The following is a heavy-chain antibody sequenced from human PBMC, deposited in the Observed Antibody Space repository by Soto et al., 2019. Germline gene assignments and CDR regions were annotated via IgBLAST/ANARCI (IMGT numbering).Heavy chain of an antibody. Sequence: GGSLRLSCAASGFTFSSYAMSWVRQAPGKGLEWVALITYDGGSEDYADSVKGRFTISRDNSKNTLYLQMNSLRPEDTAVYYCAREPSWTTVNYYGMDVWGQGTTVTVSS. J-gene: IGHJ6*02. V-gene: IGHV3-30*04. CDR2: ITYDGGSE. D-gene: IGHD4-17*01. CDR3: AREPSWTTVNYYGMDV. CDR1: GFTFSSYA.